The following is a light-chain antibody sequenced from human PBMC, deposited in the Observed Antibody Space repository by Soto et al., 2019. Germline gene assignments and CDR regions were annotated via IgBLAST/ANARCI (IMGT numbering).Light chain of an antibody. Sequence: DIQLTQSPSSLSASLGDRVTITCQASQDISNYLNWYQQKPGKAPKLLIYDASNLKTGAPSRFSGGGSETYFTFTISSLQPEDIATYYCQQYDNLPFTFGQGTKLEIK. J-gene: IGKJ2*01. CDR3: QQYDNLPFT. CDR1: QDISNY. CDR2: DAS. V-gene: IGKV1-33*01.